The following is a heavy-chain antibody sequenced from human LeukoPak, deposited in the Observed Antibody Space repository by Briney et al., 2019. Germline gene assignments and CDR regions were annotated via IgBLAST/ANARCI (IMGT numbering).Heavy chain of an antibody. D-gene: IGHD5-12*01. J-gene: IGHJ5*02. CDR3: ARGNMLYSSYVNWFDP. CDR2: INPNSGGT. Sequence: GASVKVSCKASGYTFTGYYMHWVRQAPGQGLEWMGWINPNSGGTNYAQKFQGRVTMTRDTSISTAYMELSRLRADDTAVYYCARGNMLYSSYVNWFDPWGQGTLVTVSS. V-gene: IGHV1-2*02. CDR1: GYTFTGYY.